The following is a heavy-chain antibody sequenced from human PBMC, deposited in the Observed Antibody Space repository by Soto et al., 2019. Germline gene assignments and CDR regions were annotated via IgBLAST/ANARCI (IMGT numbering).Heavy chain of an antibody. J-gene: IGHJ3*02. CDR3: ARNWDSSGYSSDAFDI. CDR2: IYYSGST. D-gene: IGHD3-22*01. V-gene: IGHV4-31*03. CDR1: GGSISSGGYY. Sequence: NPSETLSLTCTVSGGSISSGGYYWSWIRQHPGKGLEWIGYIYYSGSTYYNPSLKSRVTISVDTSKNQFSLKLSSVTAADTAVYYCARNWDSSGYSSDAFDIWGQGTMVTVSS.